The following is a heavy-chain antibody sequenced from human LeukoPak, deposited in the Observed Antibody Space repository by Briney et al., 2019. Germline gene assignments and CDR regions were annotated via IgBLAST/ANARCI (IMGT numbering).Heavy chain of an antibody. CDR2: ISGSGGST. V-gene: IGHV3-23*01. CDR3: AEMTVAGTFFDY. CDR1: GFTXSSYA. D-gene: IGHD6-19*01. J-gene: IGHJ4*02. Sequence: GSLRLSCAASGFTXSSYAMSWVRQAPGKGLEWVSAISGSGGSTYYADSVKGRFTISRDNSKNTLYLQMNSLRAEDTAVYYCAEMTVAGTFFDYWGQGTLVTVSS.